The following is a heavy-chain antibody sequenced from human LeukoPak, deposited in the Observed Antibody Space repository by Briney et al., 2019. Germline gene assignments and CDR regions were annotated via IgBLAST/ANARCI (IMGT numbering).Heavy chain of an antibody. CDR1: GYTFTRFY. V-gene: IGHV1-2*02. CDR3: ARVAICGGDCYFVTDWFDS. D-gene: IGHD2-21*02. Sequence: GASVKVSCKASGYTFTRFYMHWVRQAPGQGLEWMGWINPNSGGTNYAQKFQGRVTITADKSTSTAYMELSSLRSEDTAVYYCARVAICGGDCYFVTDWFDSWGQGTLVTVSS. CDR2: INPNSGGT. J-gene: IGHJ5*01.